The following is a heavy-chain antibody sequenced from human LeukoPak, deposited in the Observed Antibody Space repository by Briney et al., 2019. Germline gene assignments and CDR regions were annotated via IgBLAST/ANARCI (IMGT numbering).Heavy chain of an antibody. CDR1: GGSISSYY. CDR2: IYYSGST. Sequence: SETLSLTCTVSGGSISSYYWSWIRQPPGKGLEWIGYIYYSGSTKYNPSLKSRVTISVDTSKNQFSLKLSSVTAADTAVYYCARNRDGYNSFDYWGQGTLVTVSS. CDR3: ARNRDGYNSFDY. D-gene: IGHD5-24*01. V-gene: IGHV4-59*08. J-gene: IGHJ4*02.